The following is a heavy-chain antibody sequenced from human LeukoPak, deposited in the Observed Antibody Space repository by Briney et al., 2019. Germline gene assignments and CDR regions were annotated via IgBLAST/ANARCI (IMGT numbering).Heavy chain of an antibody. D-gene: IGHD5-12*01. Sequence: PAETLSLTCTVSGGSISSHYWSGLRQPPGKGGEWVGYIYYSGSTNYNPSLKSRVTISVDTSKNQFSLKLSSVTAADTAVYYCARDHVWWLRGNYYYYMDVWGKGTTVTVSS. CDR2: IYYSGST. J-gene: IGHJ6*03. V-gene: IGHV4-59*11. CDR1: GGSISSHY. CDR3: ARDHVWWLRGNYYYYMDV.